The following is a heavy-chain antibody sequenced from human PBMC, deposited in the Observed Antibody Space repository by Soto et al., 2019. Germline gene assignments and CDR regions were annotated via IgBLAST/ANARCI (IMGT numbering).Heavy chain of an antibody. CDR2: IYSGGST. V-gene: IGHV3-53*04. D-gene: IGHD6-19*01. CDR3: ARGFAGISGYSSGWYYFQH. Sequence: VQLVESGGGLVQPGGSLRLSCAASGFTVSSNYMSWVSQAPGKGLEWVSVIYSGGSTYYADSVKGRFTISRHNSKNTLYLQMNSLRAEDTAVYYCARGFAGISGYSSGWYYFQHWGQGTLVTVSS. J-gene: IGHJ1*01. CDR1: GFTVSSNY.